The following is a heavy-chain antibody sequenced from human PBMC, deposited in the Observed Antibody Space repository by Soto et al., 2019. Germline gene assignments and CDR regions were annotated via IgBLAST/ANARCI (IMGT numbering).Heavy chain of an antibody. CDR2: IYYSGST. CDR3: AVLCYGYCSSTSCYSTYYYYMDV. Sequence: PSETLSLTCTVSGGSISSSSYYWGWIRQPPGKGLEWIGSIYYSGSTYYKQSLKSRVNISVDTSKYQFSLKLSSVPAADSVVYYCAVLCYGYCSSTSCYSTYYYYMDVWGQGTPVTVSS. CDR1: GGSISSSSYY. D-gene: IGHD2-2*01. J-gene: IGHJ6*03. V-gene: IGHV4-39*01.